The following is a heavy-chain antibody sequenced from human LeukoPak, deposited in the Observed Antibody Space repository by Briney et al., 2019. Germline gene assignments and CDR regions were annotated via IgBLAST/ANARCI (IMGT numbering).Heavy chain of an antibody. CDR2: INQDGSEK. Sequence: PGGSLRLSCAASGFTFSSYWMSWVRQAPGKGLEWVANINQDGSEKYYVDSVKGRFTISRDNAKNSLYLQMNGLRAEDTAVYYCAKHHCSSTSCYRVFDFWGQGTLVTVSS. V-gene: IGHV3-7*03. J-gene: IGHJ4*02. CDR1: GFTFSSYW. CDR3: AKHHCSSTSCYRVFDF. D-gene: IGHD2-2*02.